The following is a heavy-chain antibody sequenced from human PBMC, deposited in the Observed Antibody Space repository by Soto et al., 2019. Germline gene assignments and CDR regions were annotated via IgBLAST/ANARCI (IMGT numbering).Heavy chain of an antibody. Sequence: EVQLVESGGVVVQPGGSLRLSCAASGFTFDDYTMHWVRQAPGKGLEWVSLISWDGGSTYYADSVKGRFTISRDNSKNSLYLQMNSLRTEDTALYYCAKDEREGDSSSWYLFDYWGQGTLVTVSS. CDR3: AKDEREGDSSSWYLFDY. D-gene: IGHD6-13*01. CDR2: ISWDGGST. V-gene: IGHV3-43*01. J-gene: IGHJ4*02. CDR1: GFTFDDYT.